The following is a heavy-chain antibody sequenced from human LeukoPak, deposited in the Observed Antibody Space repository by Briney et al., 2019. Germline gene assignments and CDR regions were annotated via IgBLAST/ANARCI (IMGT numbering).Heavy chain of an antibody. Sequence: SETPSLTCTVSGGSISSYYWSWIRQPPGKGLEWIGYIYYSGSTNYNPSLKSRVTISVDTSKNQFSLKLSSVTAADTAVYYCAHLTIFGVVHAFDIWGQGTMVTVSS. CDR2: IYYSGST. CDR1: GGSISSYY. J-gene: IGHJ3*02. CDR3: AHLTIFGVVHAFDI. D-gene: IGHD3-3*01. V-gene: IGHV4-59*01.